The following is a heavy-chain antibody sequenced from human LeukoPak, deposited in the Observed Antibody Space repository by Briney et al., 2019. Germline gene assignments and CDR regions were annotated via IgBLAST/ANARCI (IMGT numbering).Heavy chain of an antibody. D-gene: IGHD3-16*01. V-gene: IGHV3-21*01. Sequence: PGGSLRLSCAASGFTFSSYSMNWVRQAPGKGLEWVSSISSSSSYIYYADSVKGRFTISRDNAKNSLYLQMNSLRAEDTAVYYCARVGTVITFPPDYWGQGTLVTVSS. CDR2: ISSSSSYI. J-gene: IGHJ4*02. CDR3: ARVGTVITFPPDY. CDR1: GFTFSSYS.